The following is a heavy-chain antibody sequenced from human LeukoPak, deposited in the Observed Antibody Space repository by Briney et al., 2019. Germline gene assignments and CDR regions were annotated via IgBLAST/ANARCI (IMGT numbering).Heavy chain of an antibody. V-gene: IGHV3-53*01. CDR3: AKGNDFWSGVKYYFDY. D-gene: IGHD3-3*01. Sequence: GGSLRLSCAASGFTVSSNYMSWVRQAPGKGLEWVSVIYSGGSTYYADSVKGRFTISRDNSKNTLYLQMNSLRAEDTAVYYCAKGNDFWSGVKYYFDYWGQGTLVTVSS. J-gene: IGHJ4*02. CDR2: IYSGGST. CDR1: GFTVSSNY.